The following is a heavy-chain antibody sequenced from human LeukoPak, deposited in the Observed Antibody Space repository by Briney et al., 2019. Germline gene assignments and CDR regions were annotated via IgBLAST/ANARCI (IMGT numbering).Heavy chain of an antibody. CDR2: IYHSGST. CDR3: ARRRACTTCYVTFDY. J-gene: IGHJ4*03. Sequence: SETLSLTCTVSGGSISSGGYYWGWIRQPPGKGLEWIGYIYHSGSTYYNPSLKSRVTISVDRSKNQFSLKLSSVTAADTAVYYCARRRACTTCYVTFDYWGHGTLVTVSS. CDR1: GGSISSGGYY. V-gene: IGHV4-30-2*01. D-gene: IGHD2-2*01.